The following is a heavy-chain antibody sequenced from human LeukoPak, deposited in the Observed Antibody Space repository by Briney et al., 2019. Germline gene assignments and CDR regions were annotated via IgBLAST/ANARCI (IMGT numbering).Heavy chain of an antibody. V-gene: IGHV4-59*01. J-gene: IGHJ3*02. CDR1: GGSISSYY. Sequence: SETLSLTCTVSGGSISSYYWSWIRQPPGKGLEWIGYIFYTGSTNYNPSLKSRVTISVLTSKNRFSLKLSSVTAADTAVYYCATLTGGDDAFDIWGQGTMVTVSS. D-gene: IGHD4-23*01. CDR3: ATLTGGDDAFDI. CDR2: IFYTGST.